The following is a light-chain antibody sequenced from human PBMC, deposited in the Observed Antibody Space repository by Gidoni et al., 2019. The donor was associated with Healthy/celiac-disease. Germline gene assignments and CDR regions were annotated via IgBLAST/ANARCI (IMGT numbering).Light chain of an antibody. J-gene: IGKJ1*01. Sequence: EIVMTQSPATLSVSPGERATPSCRASQSVSSNLAWYQQKPGQAPRLLSYGASRGGGGGRSRFSGSGSGTEFTLTISSLQSEDVAVYYCQQYNNWPRTFGQGTKVEIK. CDR2: GAS. V-gene: IGKV3-15*01. CDR3: QQYNNWPRT. CDR1: QSVSSN.